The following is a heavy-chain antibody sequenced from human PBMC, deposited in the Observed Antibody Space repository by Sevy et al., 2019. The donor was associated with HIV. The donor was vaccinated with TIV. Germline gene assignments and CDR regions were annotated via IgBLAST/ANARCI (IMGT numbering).Heavy chain of an antibody. CDR1: GGSISSYY. CDR2: IFYSGST. J-gene: IGHJ6*02. D-gene: IGHD1-7*01. V-gene: IGHV4-59*01. Sequence: SETLSLTCTVSGGSISSYYWSWIRQPPGKGLEWIGLIFYSGSTDYNPSLKSRVTISVDTSKNRFSLNLTSVTAADRAVYYCAGGGWNYPDYYYGMDVWGQGTTVTVSS. CDR3: AGGGWNYPDYYYGMDV.